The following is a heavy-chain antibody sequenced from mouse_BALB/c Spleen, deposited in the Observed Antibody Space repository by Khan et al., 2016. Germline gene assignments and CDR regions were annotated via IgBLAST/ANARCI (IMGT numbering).Heavy chain of an antibody. J-gene: IGHJ4*01. CDR1: GYTFTDYY. V-gene: IGHV1-77*01. Sequence: VQLQESGTELPRPGASVKLSCKASGYTFTDYYLPWVKPRTGQGLEWLGEIFPGSGRTYYTEKFKGTASLTAATASSTAYMQLSSLTSEDSAVYFCARSYYGYFAMDYWGHGASVTVSS. CDR3: ARSYYGYFAMDY. D-gene: IGHD1-2*01. CDR2: IFPGSGRT.